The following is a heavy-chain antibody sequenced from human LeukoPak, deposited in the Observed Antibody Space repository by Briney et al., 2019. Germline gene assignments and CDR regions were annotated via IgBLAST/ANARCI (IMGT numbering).Heavy chain of an antibody. D-gene: IGHD2-15*01. V-gene: IGHV1-8*01. J-gene: IGHJ3*02. Sequence: GASVKVSCKASGYTFTSYDINWVRQATGQGLEWMGWINPNSGNTGYAQKFQGRVTMTRNTSISTAYMELSSLRSEDTAVYYCARGGLRYCSGGSCYSRAFDIWGQGTMVTVSS. CDR2: INPNSGNT. CDR3: ARGGLRYCSGGSCYSRAFDI. CDR1: GYTFTSYD.